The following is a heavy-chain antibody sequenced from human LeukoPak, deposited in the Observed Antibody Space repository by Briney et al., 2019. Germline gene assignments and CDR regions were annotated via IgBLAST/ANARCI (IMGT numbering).Heavy chain of an antibody. CDR1: GYTSTDYY. Sequence: PLASVKVSCRASGYTSTDYYLHWVRQAPGQGLEWLGWINPNSGDTNFAQKFQGRVTMTRDTSINTAYMELSGLRSDDTAVYYCAREDLYNYPLDFWGQGTLVTVSS. D-gene: IGHD5-24*01. CDR2: INPNSGDT. CDR3: AREDLYNYPLDF. V-gene: IGHV1-2*02. J-gene: IGHJ1*01.